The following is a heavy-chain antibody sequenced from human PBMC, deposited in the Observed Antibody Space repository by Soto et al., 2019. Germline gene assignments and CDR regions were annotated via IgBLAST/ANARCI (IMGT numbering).Heavy chain of an antibody. Sequence: GASVKVSCKASGGTFSSYAISWVRQAPGQGLEWMGGIIPIFGTANYAQKFQGRVTITADESTSTAYMELSSLRSEDTAVYYCARXALNCSSTSRLPNWFDPWGQGTLVTVSS. D-gene: IGHD2-2*01. CDR3: ARXALNCSSTSRLPNWFDP. J-gene: IGHJ5*02. CDR2: IIPIFGTA. V-gene: IGHV1-69*13. CDR1: GGTFSSYA.